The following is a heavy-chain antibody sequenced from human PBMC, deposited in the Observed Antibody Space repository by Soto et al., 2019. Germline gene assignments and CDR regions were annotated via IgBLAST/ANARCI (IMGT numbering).Heavy chain of an antibody. J-gene: IGHJ4*02. Sequence: QVQLVESGGGVVQPGRSLRLSCAASGFTFSSYGMHWVRQAPGKGLEWVSVISYDGSNKYYADSVKGRFTISRDNSKNTLYMQMNSLRAEDTAVYYGAKDGARPPRIVVGTAPDYWGQGTLVTVSS. CDR3: AKDGARPPRIVVGTAPDY. CDR2: ISYDGSNK. D-gene: IGHD2-21*02. V-gene: IGHV3-30*18. CDR1: GFTFSSYG.